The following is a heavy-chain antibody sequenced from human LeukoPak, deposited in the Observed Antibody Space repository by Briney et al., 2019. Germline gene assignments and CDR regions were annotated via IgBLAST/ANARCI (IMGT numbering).Heavy chain of an antibody. Sequence: SETLSLTCTVSGGSISSYYWSWIRQPPGKGLEWIGYIHYSGGITYYNPSLKSRVTISVDTSKNQFSLKLSSVTAADTAVYYCASMIPPIAVAGTGSGYFDYWGQGTLVTVSS. CDR3: ASMIPPIAVAGTGSGYFDY. D-gene: IGHD6-19*01. J-gene: IGHJ4*02. V-gene: IGHV4-59*01. CDR2: IHYSGGIT. CDR1: GGSISSYY.